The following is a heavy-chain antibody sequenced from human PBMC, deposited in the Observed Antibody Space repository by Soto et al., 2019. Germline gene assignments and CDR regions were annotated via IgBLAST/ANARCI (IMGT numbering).Heavy chain of an antibody. D-gene: IGHD3-3*01. CDR1: GFAFGGSA. V-gene: IGHV3-73*01. J-gene: IGHJ5*02. Sequence: EVQLVESGGGLVQPGGSLKLSCAASGFAFGGSAMHWVRQASGKGLEWVGRIRSKTNNYATAYAASVKGRFTISRDDSKNTAYLQMNSLKTEDTAGYYCVRQHYDFWSGYGIDPWGQGTLVTVSS. CDR3: VRQHYDFWSGYGIDP. CDR2: IRSKTNNYAT.